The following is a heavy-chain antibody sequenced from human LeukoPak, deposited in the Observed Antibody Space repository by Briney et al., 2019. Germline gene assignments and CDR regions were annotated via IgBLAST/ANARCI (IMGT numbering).Heavy chain of an antibody. D-gene: IGHD6-19*01. CDR3: ARRGIAVAGAFDI. J-gene: IGHJ3*02. V-gene: IGHV3-21*01. CDR2: ISSSSSYI. CDR1: GFTFSSYS. Sequence: PGGSLRLSCAASGFTFSSYSMNWVRQAPGKGLEWVSSISSSSSYIYYADTVKGRFTISRDNAKNSLYLQMNSLRAEDTAVYYCARRGIAVAGAFDIWGQGTMVTVSS.